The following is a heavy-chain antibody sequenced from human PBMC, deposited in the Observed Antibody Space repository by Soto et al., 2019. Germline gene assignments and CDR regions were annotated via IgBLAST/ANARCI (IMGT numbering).Heavy chain of an antibody. CDR2: INSDGSST. J-gene: IGHJ6*02. CDR1: GFTFSSYW. Sequence: AGGSLRLSCAASGFTFSSYWMHWVRQAPGKGLVWVSRINSDGSSTSYADSVKGRFTISRDNAKNTLYLQMNSLRAEDTAVYYCARRQDFWSGYYRSYGMDVWGQGTTVTVSS. V-gene: IGHV3-74*01. CDR3: ARRQDFWSGYYRSYGMDV. D-gene: IGHD3-3*01.